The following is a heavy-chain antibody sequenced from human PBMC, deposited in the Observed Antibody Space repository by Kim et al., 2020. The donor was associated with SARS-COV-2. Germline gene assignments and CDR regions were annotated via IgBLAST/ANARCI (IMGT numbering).Heavy chain of an antibody. CDR1: GGSFSGYY. CDR2: INHSGST. D-gene: IGHD3-22*01. CDR3: ASRKMYYYDSSGYRLPFFY. J-gene: IGHJ4*02. V-gene: IGHV4-34*01. Sequence: SETLSLTCAVYGGSFSGYYWSWIRQPPGKGLEWIGEINHSGSTNYNPSLKSRVTISVDTSKNQFSLKLSSVTAADTAVYYCASRKMYYYDSSGYRLPFFYWGQGTLVTVSS.